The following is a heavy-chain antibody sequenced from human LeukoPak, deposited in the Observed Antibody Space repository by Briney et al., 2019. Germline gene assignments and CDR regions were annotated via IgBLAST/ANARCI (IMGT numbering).Heavy chain of an antibody. J-gene: IGHJ4*02. CDR1: GFTFSSYA. D-gene: IGHD3-10*01. Sequence: GGSLRLSCAASGFTFSSYAMSWVRQAPGKGLDWVSLISWEGQTTYYADSVRGRFSISRDNNKNSLFLEMNSLTTDDTGFYYCTRDTDFGSPTNYFDHWGQGTLVSVSS. V-gene: IGHV3-43*01. CDR3: TRDTDFGSPTNYFDH. CDR2: ISWEGQTT.